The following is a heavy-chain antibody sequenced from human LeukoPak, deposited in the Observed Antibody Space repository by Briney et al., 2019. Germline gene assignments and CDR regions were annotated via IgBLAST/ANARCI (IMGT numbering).Heavy chain of an antibody. Sequence: SETLSLTCAVYGGSFRGYYWSWIRQPPGKGLEWIGEINHSGSTNYNPSLKSRVTISVDTSKNQFSLKLSSVTAADTAVYYCATSPVTFGGTNYYYYMDVWGKGTTVTVSS. V-gene: IGHV4-34*01. CDR3: ATSPVTFGGTNYYYYMDV. J-gene: IGHJ6*03. CDR2: INHSGST. CDR1: GGSFRGYY. D-gene: IGHD3-16*01.